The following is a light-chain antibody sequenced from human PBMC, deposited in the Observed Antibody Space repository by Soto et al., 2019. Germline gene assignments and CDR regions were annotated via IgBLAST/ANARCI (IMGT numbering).Light chain of an antibody. CDR2: GTS. CDR3: QQSYSAPRT. Sequence: DIQMIQSPSSLPASVGDRISITCRASQSISSYLSWYQQKPGKAPKLLIYGTSNLQSGVPSRFSGSGSETGFTLTISSLQPEDFATYYCQQSYSAPRTFGQGTKVDIK. V-gene: IGKV1-39*01. J-gene: IGKJ2*01. CDR1: QSISSY.